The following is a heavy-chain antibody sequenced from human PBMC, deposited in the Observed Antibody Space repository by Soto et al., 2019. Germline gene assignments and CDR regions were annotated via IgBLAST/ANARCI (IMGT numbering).Heavy chain of an antibody. CDR2: IYSTGST. V-gene: IGHV4-39*01. J-gene: IGHJ4*02. CDR1: GGSISSSSNY. Sequence: QMQLQESGPGLVKPSATLSLTCTISGGSISSSSNYWGWIRQTPGKGLEWIGNIYSTGSTYYNPSLKSRVTISVDTSKNQFSLKLNSVTAADTALYYCARNFYGSGRPDFDYWGQGTLVTVSS. CDR3: ARNFYGSGRPDFDY. D-gene: IGHD3-10*01.